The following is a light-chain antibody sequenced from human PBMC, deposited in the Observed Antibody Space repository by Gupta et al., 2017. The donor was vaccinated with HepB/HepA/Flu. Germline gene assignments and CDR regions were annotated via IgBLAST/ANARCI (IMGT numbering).Light chain of an antibody. CDR3: MQALQTPLT. J-gene: IGKJ4*01. V-gene: IGKV2-28*01. CDR2: LGS. Sequence: DLVLTQSTLSLPVTPGEASYISCRSSQSLLHSNGYNYLDWYLQKPGQSPQLLIYLGSNRASGVPDRFSGSGSGTDFTLKISRVEAEDVGVYYCMQALQTPLTFGGGTKVEIK. CDR1: QSLLHSNGYNY.